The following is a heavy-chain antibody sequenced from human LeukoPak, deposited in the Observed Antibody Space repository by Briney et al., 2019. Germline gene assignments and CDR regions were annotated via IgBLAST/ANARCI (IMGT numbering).Heavy chain of an antibody. D-gene: IGHD4-17*01. Sequence: PSETLSLTCTVSGYSISSGYYWGWIRQPPGKGLEWIGSIYHSGSTYYNPSLKSRVTISVDTSKNQFSLKLSSVTAADTAVYYCARHPLQPSPTVTTAGDYYWGQGTLVTVSS. CDR3: ARHPLQPSPTVTTAGDYY. V-gene: IGHV4-38-2*02. CDR1: GYSISSGYY. CDR2: IYHSGST. J-gene: IGHJ4*02.